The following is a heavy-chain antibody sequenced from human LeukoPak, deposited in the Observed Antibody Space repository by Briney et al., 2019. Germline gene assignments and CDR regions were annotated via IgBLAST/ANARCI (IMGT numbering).Heavy chain of an antibody. CDR1: GFTFSSYS. CDR2: ISSSSSYI. D-gene: IGHD2-21*02. Sequence: GGSLRLSCAASGFTFSSYSMNWVRQAPGKGLEWVSSISSSSSYIYYADSVKGRFTISRENAKNSLYLQMNSLRAEDTAVYYCARDLAEEVVTATGDVWGKGTTVTVSS. CDR3: ARDLAEEVVTATGDV. J-gene: IGHJ6*04. V-gene: IGHV3-21*01.